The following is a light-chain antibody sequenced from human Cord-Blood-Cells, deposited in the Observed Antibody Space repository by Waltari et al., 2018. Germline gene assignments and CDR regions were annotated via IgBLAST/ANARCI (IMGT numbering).Light chain of an antibody. J-gene: IGKJ4*01. Sequence: DIQMTLSPSSLSASVGDRVPITCPASQDISNYLNWYQQKPGKAPKLLIYDASNLETGVPSRFSGSGSGTDFTFTISSLQPEDIATYYCQQYDNLPLTFGGGTKVEIK. CDR2: DAS. V-gene: IGKV1-33*01. CDR1: QDISNY. CDR3: QQYDNLPLT.